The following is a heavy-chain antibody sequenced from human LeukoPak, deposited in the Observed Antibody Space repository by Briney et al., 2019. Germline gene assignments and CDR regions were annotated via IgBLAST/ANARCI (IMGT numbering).Heavy chain of an antibody. J-gene: IGHJ4*02. V-gene: IGHV3-7*01. CDR3: ARVPGVTRYFDY. CDR2: IKQDGREK. CDR1: GFTFTCCW. D-gene: IGHD2-21*02. Sequence: PGGSLRLSCAASGFTFTCCWMSWVRQAPGKGLEWVASIKQDGREKFYADSVKGRFTISRDNARNSLSLQMNSLRAEDTAVYYCARVPGVTRYFDYWGKGIQVTVSS.